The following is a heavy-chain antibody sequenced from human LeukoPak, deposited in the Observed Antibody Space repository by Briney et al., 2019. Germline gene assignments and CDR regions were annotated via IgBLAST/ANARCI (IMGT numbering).Heavy chain of an antibody. D-gene: IGHD3-10*01. J-gene: IGHJ4*02. CDR2: IRYDGSIK. CDR1: GFTFRNYG. CDR3: AKDVNVGGDYFDY. V-gene: IGHV3-30*02. Sequence: GGSMRLYCAASGFTFRNYGMHWVRLAPGKGLEWVAFIRYDGSIKYYVDSVKGRFTVSRDNSKNTLYLQMNSLRAEDTAIYYCAKDVNVGGDYFDYWGQGTLVTVSS.